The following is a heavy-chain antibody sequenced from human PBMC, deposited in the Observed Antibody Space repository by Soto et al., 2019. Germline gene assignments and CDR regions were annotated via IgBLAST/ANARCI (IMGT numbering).Heavy chain of an antibody. CDR3: ARDTGGPSFGVVTPAPGWFDP. CDR1: GGTFRSYA. D-gene: IGHD3-3*01. Sequence: GASVKVSCKASGGTFRSYAISWVRQAPGQGPEWMAGIIPIFGTANYAQKFQGRVTITADESTSTGYMELRSLRSEGKAASYRARDTGGPSFGVVTPAPGWFDPWRQGTLVTVSS. CDR2: IIPIFGTA. V-gene: IGHV1-69*13. J-gene: IGHJ5*02.